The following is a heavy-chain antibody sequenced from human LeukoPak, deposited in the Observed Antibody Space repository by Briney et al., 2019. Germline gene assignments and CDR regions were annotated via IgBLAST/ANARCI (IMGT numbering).Heavy chain of an antibody. CDR3: ARKPSSSWYRFDY. J-gene: IGHJ4*02. D-gene: IGHD6-13*01. CDR1: GFIFSSYW. CDR2: IKQDGSEK. Sequence: GGSLRLSCEASGFIFSSYWMSWVRQAPGKGLEWVANIKQDGSEKNYVDSLKGRFTISRDNAKNSLYLQMNSLRAEDTAVYYCARKPSSSWYRFDYWGQGTLVTVSS. V-gene: IGHV3-7*01.